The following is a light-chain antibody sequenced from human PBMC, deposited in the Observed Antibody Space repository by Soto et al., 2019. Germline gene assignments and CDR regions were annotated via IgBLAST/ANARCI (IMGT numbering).Light chain of an antibody. J-gene: IGLJ2*01. CDR2: LNSDGSH. CDR3: RTWATGYVV. V-gene: IGLV4-69*01. Sequence: QPVLTQSPSASASLGASVKLTCTLSSGHSSHAIAWHQQQPEKGPRYLMRLNSDGSHTKGDGIPDRFSGSSSGTERYLTISTLQSEDEADYYCRTWATGYVVFGGGTKLTVL. CDR1: SGHSSHA.